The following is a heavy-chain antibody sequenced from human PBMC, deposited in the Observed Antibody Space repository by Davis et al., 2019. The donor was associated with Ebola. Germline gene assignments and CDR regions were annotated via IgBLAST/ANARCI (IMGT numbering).Heavy chain of an antibody. CDR1: GDSVSGSSGA. D-gene: IGHD5-12*01. V-gene: IGHV6-1*01. J-gene: IGHJ4*02. CDR3: ARGWLRSAFDQ. Sequence: PSETLSLTCAISGDSVSGSSGAWNWIRQSPSRGLEWLGRTYYSSKWNTDSTLSVKSRITISADTAKNQLSLHLDSVTPEDTAVYYCARGWLRSAFDQWGQGTLVTVSS. CDR2: TYYSSKWNT.